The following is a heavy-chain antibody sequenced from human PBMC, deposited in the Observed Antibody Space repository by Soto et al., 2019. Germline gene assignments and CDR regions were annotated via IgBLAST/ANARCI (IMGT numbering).Heavy chain of an antibody. Sequence: QVQLQESGPGLVKPSQTLSLTCTVSGGSISSGGYYWSWLRQHPGKGLEWIGWIYYSGSTYYNPSLESRVTMSVDTSKNQFSLKLSSMTAADTAVYYCARLCGVVCSSPYFDNWGQGTLVTVSS. CDR2: IYYSGST. D-gene: IGHD2-21*02. CDR1: GGSISSGGYY. CDR3: ARLCGVVCSSPYFDN. V-gene: IGHV4-31*03. J-gene: IGHJ4*02.